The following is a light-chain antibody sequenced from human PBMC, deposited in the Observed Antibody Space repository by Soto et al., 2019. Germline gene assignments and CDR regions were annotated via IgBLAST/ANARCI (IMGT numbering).Light chain of an antibody. J-gene: IGKJ4*01. V-gene: IGKV3-15*01. CDR3: QQYKTWAPLT. Sequence: EIVMTQSPATLYVSPGERATLSCRAGQSVSSNLAWYQQKPCQAPRLLIYGASTRATGIPARFSGSGSGTDLTLTSSTVLSEDFAVYYCQQYKTWAPLTFGGGNKGEIK. CDR1: QSVSSN. CDR2: GAS.